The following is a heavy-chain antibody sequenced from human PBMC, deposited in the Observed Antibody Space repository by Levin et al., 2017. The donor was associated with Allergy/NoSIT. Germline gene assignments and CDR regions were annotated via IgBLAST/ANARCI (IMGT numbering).Heavy chain of an antibody. CDR1: GFTFSSYS. CDR3: ARDLPDLGRRPDY. Sequence: PGESLKISCAASGFTFSSYSMNWVRQAPGKGLEWVSYISSSSSTIYYADSVKGRFTISRDNAKNSLYLQMNSLRDEDTAVYYCARDLPDLGRRPDYWGQGTLVTVSS. J-gene: IGHJ4*02. V-gene: IGHV3-48*02. CDR2: ISSSSSTI.